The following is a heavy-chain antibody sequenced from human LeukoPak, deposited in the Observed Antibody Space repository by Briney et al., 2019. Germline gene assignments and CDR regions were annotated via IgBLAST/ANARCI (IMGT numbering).Heavy chain of an antibody. D-gene: IGHD6-6*01. J-gene: IGHJ4*02. CDR2: ISAYNGNT. V-gene: IGHV1-18*01. Sequence: ASVKVSCKASGYTFTSYGISWVRQAPGQGLEWMGWISAYNGNTNYAQKLQGRVTMTRDTSTSTVYMELSSLRSEDTAVYYCARDLSISGYFDYWGQGTLVTVSS. CDR1: GYTFTSYG. CDR3: ARDLSISGYFDY.